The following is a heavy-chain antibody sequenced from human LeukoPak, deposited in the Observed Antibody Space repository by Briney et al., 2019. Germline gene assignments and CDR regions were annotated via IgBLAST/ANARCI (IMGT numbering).Heavy chain of an antibody. D-gene: IGHD3-3*01. V-gene: IGHV1-2*02. Sequence: ASVKVSCKASGYTFTGYYMHWVRQAPGQGLEWMGWINPNSGGTNYAQKFQGRVTMTRDTSISTAYMELSRLRSDDTAVYYCARPTIFGVVSYGMDVWGQGTTVTVSS. CDR3: ARPTIFGVVSYGMDV. CDR1: GYTFTGYY. CDR2: INPNSGGT. J-gene: IGHJ6*02.